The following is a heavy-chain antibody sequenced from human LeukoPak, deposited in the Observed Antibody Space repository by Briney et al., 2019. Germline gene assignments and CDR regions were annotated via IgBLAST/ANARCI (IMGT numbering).Heavy chain of an antibody. CDR3: AKEDSPDPVVGNAFDI. CDR1: GFTFSSYG. CDR2: ISYDGSNK. J-gene: IGHJ3*02. V-gene: IGHV3-30*18. Sequence: GGSLRLSCAASGFTFSSYGMHWVRQAPGKGLEWVAVISYDGSNKYYADSVKGRFTISRDNSKNTLYLQMNSLRAEDTAVYYCAKEDSPDPVVGNAFDIWGQGTMVTVSS. D-gene: IGHD3-22*01.